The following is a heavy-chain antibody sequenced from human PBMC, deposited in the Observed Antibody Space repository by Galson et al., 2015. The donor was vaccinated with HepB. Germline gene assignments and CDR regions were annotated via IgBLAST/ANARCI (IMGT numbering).Heavy chain of an antibody. D-gene: IGHD2-2*01. V-gene: IGHV3-48*02. J-gene: IGHJ4*02. CDR3: ARDILGYCSSTSCAGAPGGY. CDR1: GFTFSSYS. Sequence: SLRLSCAASGFTFSSYSMNWVRQAPGKGLEWVSYISNSSSTIYYADSVKGRFTISRDNAKNSLYLQMNSLRDEDTAVYYCARDILGYCSSTSCAGAPGGYWGQGTLVTVSS. CDR2: ISNSSSTI.